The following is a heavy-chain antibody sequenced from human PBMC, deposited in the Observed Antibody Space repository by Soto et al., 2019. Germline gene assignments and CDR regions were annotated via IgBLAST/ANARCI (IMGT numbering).Heavy chain of an antibody. CDR1: GGSISSSS. CDR2: IYNNGRT. Sequence: LSLTCTVSGGSISSSSWSWIRQPPGRGLEWIRYIYNNGRTDYNPSLKSRVTISVDTSKNHFSLKLSSVTPADTAVYYCARARFCTSTSCYHYFDFWGQGTLVTVSS. V-gene: IGHV4-59*01. J-gene: IGHJ4*02. D-gene: IGHD2-2*01. CDR3: ARARFCTSTSCYHYFDF.